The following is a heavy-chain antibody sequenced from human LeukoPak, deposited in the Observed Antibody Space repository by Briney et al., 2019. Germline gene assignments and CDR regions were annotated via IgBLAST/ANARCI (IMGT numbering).Heavy chain of an antibody. CDR1: GGSITGYY. Sequence: PSETLSLTCTVSGGSITGYYWSWIRQPPGKXLEWIAYIYYTGSTNYNPSLKSRVTISVDTSKNQFSLKLGSVTAADTAVYYCARDTLDYFDYWGQGTLVTVSS. CDR3: ARDTLDYFDY. V-gene: IGHV4-59*01. J-gene: IGHJ4*02. CDR2: IYYTGST.